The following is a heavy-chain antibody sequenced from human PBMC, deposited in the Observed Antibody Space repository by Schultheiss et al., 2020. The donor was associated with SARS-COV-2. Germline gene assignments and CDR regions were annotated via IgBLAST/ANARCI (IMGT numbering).Heavy chain of an antibody. V-gene: IGHV3-48*04. CDR1: GFTFSSYS. D-gene: IGHD3-22*01. CDR3: ARGTYYYDSGYFDY. Sequence: GGSLRLSCAASGFTFSSYSMNWVRQAPGKGLEWVSYISSSSSTIYYADSVKGRFTISRDNAKNSLYLQMNSLRAEDTAVYYCARGTYYYDSGYFDYWGQGTLVTVSS. CDR2: ISSSSSTI. J-gene: IGHJ4*02.